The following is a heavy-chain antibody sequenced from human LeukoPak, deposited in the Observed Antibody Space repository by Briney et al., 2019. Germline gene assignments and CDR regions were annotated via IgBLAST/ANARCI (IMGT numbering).Heavy chain of an antibody. CDR3: ARVVTLFDYYYYMDV. CDR1: GGSLTSYS. V-gene: IGHV4-59*01. CDR2: IYYSGRT. J-gene: IGHJ6*03. D-gene: IGHD4-23*01. Sequence: SETLSLTCTLSGGSLTSYSWSWIRQPPGKGLEWIGYIYYSGRTNYSPSLKSGVTISVDTSKDQFSLKLSSVTAADTAVYYCARVVTLFDYYYYMDVWGKGTTVTVSS.